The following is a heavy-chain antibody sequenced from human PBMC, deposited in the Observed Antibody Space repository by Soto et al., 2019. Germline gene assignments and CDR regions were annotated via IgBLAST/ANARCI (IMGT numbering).Heavy chain of an antibody. J-gene: IGHJ5*02. CDR1: GGSISSYY. D-gene: IGHD3-3*01. CDR3: ARKEWPDAWFDP. V-gene: IGHV4-59*01. CDR2: IYYSGST. Sequence: LSLTCTVSGGSISSYYWSWIRQPPGKGLEWIGYIYYSGSTNYNPSLKSRVTISVDTSKNQFSLKLSSVTAADTAVYYCARKEWPDAWFDPWGQGTLVTVSS.